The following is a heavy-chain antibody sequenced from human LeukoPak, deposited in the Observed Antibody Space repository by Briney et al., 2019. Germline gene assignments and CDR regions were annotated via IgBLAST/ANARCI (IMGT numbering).Heavy chain of an antibody. CDR3: ARGYYDSSGSFGY. CDR2: IYYSGST. D-gene: IGHD3-22*01. Sequence: SETLSLTCTVSGGSISSYYWSWIRQPPGKGLEWIGYIYYSGSTNYNPSLKSRVTISVDTSKNQFSLKLSSVTAADTAVYYCARGYYDSSGSFGYWGQGTLVAVSS. V-gene: IGHV4-59*01. CDR1: GGSISSYY. J-gene: IGHJ4*02.